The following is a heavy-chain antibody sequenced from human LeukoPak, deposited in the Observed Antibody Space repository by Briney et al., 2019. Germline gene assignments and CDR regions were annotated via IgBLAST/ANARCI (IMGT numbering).Heavy chain of an antibody. D-gene: IGHD2-2*03. V-gene: IGHV5-51*01. J-gene: IGHJ3*01. CDR1: GYNFTNYW. CDR3: ASLQLGDCRSGRCVSGGGFDV. Sequence: GESLEISCKASGYNFTNYWIGWVRQMSGKGLEWMGVIYPDESETKYSPSFQGQVTIPADRSISTAYLQWNSLRASDTAMYYCASLQLGDCRSGRCVSGGGFDVWGLGTMVTVS. CDR2: IYPDESET.